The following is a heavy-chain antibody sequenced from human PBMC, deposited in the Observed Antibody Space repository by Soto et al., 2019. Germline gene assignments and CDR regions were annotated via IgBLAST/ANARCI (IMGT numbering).Heavy chain of an antibody. CDR2: ISYDGSDK. D-gene: IGHD3-16*02. J-gene: IGHJ4*02. CDR1: GFTFSYYA. CDR3: AKALGELSPESFDY. V-gene: IGHV3-30*18. Sequence: QVQLVESGGGVVQPGRSLRLSCAASGFTFSYYAMHWVRQAPGKGLEWVALISYDGSDKYYADSVKGRFTISRDNSKNTLNLQMTSLRADDTAVYYCAKALGELSPESFDYWGQGTLITVSS.